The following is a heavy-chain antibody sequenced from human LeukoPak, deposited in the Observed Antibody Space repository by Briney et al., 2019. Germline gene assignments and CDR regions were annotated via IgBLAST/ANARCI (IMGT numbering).Heavy chain of an antibody. V-gene: IGHV4-31*03. Sequence: PSETLSLTCTVSGGSISSGGYYWSWIRQHPGKGLEWIGYTYYSGSTYYNPSLKSRVTISVDTSKNQFSLKLSSVTAADTAVYYCASEKWLRSPGAFDIWGQGTMVTVSS. CDR2: TYYSGST. J-gene: IGHJ3*02. CDR1: GGSISSGGYY. CDR3: ASEKWLRSPGAFDI. D-gene: IGHD5-12*01.